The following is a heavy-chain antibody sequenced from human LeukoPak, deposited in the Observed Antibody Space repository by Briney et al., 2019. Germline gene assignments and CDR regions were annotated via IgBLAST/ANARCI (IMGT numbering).Heavy chain of an antibody. Sequence: ASVKASCKASGYTFTSYYMHWVRQAPGQGLEWMGIINPSGGSTSYAQKFQGRVTMTRDTSTSTVYMELSSLRSEDTAVYYCARERSSSHGYYYYYMDVWGKGTTVTVSS. D-gene: IGHD6-6*01. V-gene: IGHV1-46*01. J-gene: IGHJ6*03. CDR1: GYTFTSYY. CDR2: INPSGGST. CDR3: ARERSSSHGYYYYYMDV.